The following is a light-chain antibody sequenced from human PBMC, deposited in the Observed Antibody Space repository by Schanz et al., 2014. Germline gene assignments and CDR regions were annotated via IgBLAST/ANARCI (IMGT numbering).Light chain of an antibody. CDR1: QSLISW. V-gene: IGKV1-5*01. CDR2: DAS. Sequence: DIQMTQSPSTLSASVGDRVTITCRASQSLISWLAWYQQKPGKAPKLLIYDASSLESGVPSRFSGSGSGTEFTLTITSLQPDDFATYYCQQYKSPPWTFGQGTKVEIK. J-gene: IGKJ1*01. CDR3: QQYKSPPWT.